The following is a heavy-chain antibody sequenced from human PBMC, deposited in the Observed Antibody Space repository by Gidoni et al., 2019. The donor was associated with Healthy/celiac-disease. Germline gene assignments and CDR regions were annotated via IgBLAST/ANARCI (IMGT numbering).Heavy chain of an antibody. Sequence: EVQLVESGGGRVKPGGSLRLSWAASGFTFSSYSMNWVRQAPGKGLEWVSSISSSSSYIYYADSVKGRFTISRDNAKNSLYLQMNSLRAEDTAVYYCASLSVLGYFDYWGQGTLVTVSS. CDR3: ASLSVLGYFDY. V-gene: IGHV3-21*01. CDR2: ISSSSSYI. D-gene: IGHD3-10*02. J-gene: IGHJ4*02. CDR1: GFTFSSYS.